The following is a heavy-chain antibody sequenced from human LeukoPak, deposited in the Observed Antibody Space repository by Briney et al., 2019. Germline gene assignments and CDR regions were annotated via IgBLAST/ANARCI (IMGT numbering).Heavy chain of an antibody. Sequence: SETLSLTCTVSGGSISSYYWNWIRQPPGKGMEWIGYIYYSGSTKYNPSLRSRVTTSMDTSKNQFSLRLSSVTAADTAVYYCARDWGVSARPGYMDVWGKGTTVTVSS. CDR2: IYYSGST. CDR1: GGSISSYY. D-gene: IGHD6-6*01. V-gene: IGHV4-59*01. CDR3: ARDWGVSARPGYMDV. J-gene: IGHJ6*03.